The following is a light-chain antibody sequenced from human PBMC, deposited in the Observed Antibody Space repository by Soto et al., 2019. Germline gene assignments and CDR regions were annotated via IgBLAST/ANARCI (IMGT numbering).Light chain of an antibody. CDR3: QQYNDWPQT. CDR1: QSVDNN. V-gene: IGKV3-15*01. Sequence: EIVMTQSPATLSVSPGERATLSCRASQSVDNNLAWYQQQPGQAPRLLVYAASTRATGLPAKYSGSGSRTEFTLTISSVQSEDFAVYYCQQYNDWPQTFGQGTKVEIK. CDR2: AAS. J-gene: IGKJ1*01.